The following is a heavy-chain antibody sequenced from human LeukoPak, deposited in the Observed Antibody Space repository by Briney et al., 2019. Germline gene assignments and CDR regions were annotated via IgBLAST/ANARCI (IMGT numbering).Heavy chain of an antibody. J-gene: IGHJ4*02. CDR1: GFTFSSYW. D-gene: IGHD4-17*01. CDR2: IKQDGSEK. CDR3: ARDPDYGDYVNYFDY. V-gene: IGHV3-7*01. Sequence: PGGSLRLSCAASGFTFSSYWMSWVRQAPGKGLEWVANIKQDGSEKYYVDSVKGRFTISRDNAKNSLYLLMNSLRAEDTAVYYCARDPDYGDYVNYFDYWGQGTLVTVSS.